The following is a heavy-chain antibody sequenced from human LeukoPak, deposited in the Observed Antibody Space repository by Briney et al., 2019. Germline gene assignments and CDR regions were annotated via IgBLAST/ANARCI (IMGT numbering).Heavy chain of an antibody. D-gene: IGHD3-10*01. CDR1: GYTFNKYA. Sequence: ASVKVCCKPSGYTFNKYAINWVRQAPGQGLEWMGWINTNTGNPSYARDFTGRFVFSLDTSVNSAFPQINNLKAEDTAFYYCTLGSYWGQGTLVTVSS. CDR3: TLGSY. CDR2: INTNTGNP. V-gene: IGHV7-4-1*02. J-gene: IGHJ4*02.